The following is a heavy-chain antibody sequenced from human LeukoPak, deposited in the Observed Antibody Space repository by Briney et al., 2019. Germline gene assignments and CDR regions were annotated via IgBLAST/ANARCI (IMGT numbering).Heavy chain of an antibody. V-gene: IGHV4-59*01. CDR3: ARGGPDDYGDYGYFQH. CDR1: GGSNSSYY. Sequence: TPSETLSLTCTVSGGSNSSYYWSWIRQPPGKGLEWIGYIYYSGSTNYNPSLKSRVTISVDTSKNQFSLKLSSVTAADTAVYYCARGGPDDYGDYGYFQHWGQGTLATVSS. D-gene: IGHD4-17*01. J-gene: IGHJ1*01. CDR2: IYYSGST.